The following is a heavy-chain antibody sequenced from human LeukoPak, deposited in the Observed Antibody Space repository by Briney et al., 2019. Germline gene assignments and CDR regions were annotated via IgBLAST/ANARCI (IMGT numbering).Heavy chain of an antibody. CDR1: GFTFSSYA. CDR2: ISGSGGST. CDR3: AGGPSYYYDSRWFDP. Sequence: GGSLRLSCAASGFTFSSYAMSWVRQAPGKGLEWVSGISGSGGSTYYADSVKGRFTISRDNSKNTLYLQMNSLRAEDTAVYYCAGGPSYYYDSRWFDPWGQGTLVTVSS. V-gene: IGHV3-23*01. D-gene: IGHD3-22*01. J-gene: IGHJ5*02.